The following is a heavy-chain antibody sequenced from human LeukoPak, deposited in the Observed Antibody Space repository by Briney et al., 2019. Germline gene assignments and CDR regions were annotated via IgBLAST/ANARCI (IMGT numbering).Heavy chain of an antibody. CDR3: ARAAIGDTNWFDP. CDR1: GGSISSHY. V-gene: IGHV4-59*11. D-gene: IGHD3-10*01. CDR2: IYYSGST. Sequence: SETLSLTCTVSGGSISSHYWSWIRQPPGKGLEWIGYIYYSGSTNYNPSLKSRVTISVDTSKNQFSLKLSSVTAADTAVYYCARAAIGDTNWFDPWGQGTPVTVSS. J-gene: IGHJ5*02.